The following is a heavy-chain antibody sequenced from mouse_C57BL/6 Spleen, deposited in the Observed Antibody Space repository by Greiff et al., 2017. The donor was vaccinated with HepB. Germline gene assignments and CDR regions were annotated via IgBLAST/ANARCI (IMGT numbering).Heavy chain of an antibody. CDR1: GYAFSSYW. CDR3: ANDYEGYFDY. CDR2: IYPGDGDT. D-gene: IGHD2-4*01. Sequence: QVQLKESGAELVKPGASVKISCKASGYAFSSYWMNWVKQRPGKGLEWIGQIYPGDGDTNYNGKFKGKATLTADKSSSTAYMQLSSLTSEDSAVYFCANDYEGYFDYWGQGTTLTVSS. J-gene: IGHJ2*01. V-gene: IGHV1-80*01.